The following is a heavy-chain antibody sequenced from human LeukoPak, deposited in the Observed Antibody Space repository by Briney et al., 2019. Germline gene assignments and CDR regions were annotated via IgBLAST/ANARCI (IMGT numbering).Heavy chain of an antibody. J-gene: IGHJ4*02. CDR2: IYPGDSDT. CDR3: ASASYDSSGYYNDLYFDY. CDR1: GYSFTSYW. V-gene: IGHV5-51*01. D-gene: IGHD3-22*01. Sequence: KHGESLKISCKGSGYSFTSYWIGWVRQMPGKGLEWMGIIYPGDSDTRYSPSFQGQVTISADKSISTAYLQWSSLKASDTAMYYCASASYDSSGYYNDLYFDYWGQGTLVTVSS.